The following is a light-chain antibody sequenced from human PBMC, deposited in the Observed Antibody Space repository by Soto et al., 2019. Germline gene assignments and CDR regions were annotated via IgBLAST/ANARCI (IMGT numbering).Light chain of an antibody. CDR2: AAS. J-gene: IGKJ2*01. V-gene: IGKV1-39*01. CDR1: QSIRSY. CDR3: QHVFSSPYT. Sequence: DIQMTQSPSSLSASVGDRVTMTCRASQSITSQSIRSYLNWYQQKPGKAPNLLIYAASSLQSGVPSRFSGSGSGTDFTLTISSLQPEDSATYFCQHVFSSPYTFGQGTKLEIK.